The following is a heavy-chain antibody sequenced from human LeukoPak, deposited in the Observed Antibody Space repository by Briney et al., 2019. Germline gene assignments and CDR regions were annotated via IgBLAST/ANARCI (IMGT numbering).Heavy chain of an antibody. CDR2: INHSGST. D-gene: IGHD3-10*01. CDR3: ARGRFYYYGSGSFVFDY. V-gene: IGHV4-34*01. Sequence: SETLSLTCAVYGGSFSGYYWSWIRQPPGKGLEWIGEINHSGSTNHNPSLKSRVTISVDTSKNQFSLKLSSVTAADTAVYYCARGRFYYYGSGSFVFDYWGQGTLVTVSS. CDR1: GGSFSGYY. J-gene: IGHJ4*02.